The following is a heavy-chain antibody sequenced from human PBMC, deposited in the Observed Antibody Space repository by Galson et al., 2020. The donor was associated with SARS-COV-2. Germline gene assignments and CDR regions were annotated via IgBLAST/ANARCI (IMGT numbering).Heavy chain of an antibody. Sequence: TLSLTCTVSGGSINSSYWNWIRQPPGKGLEWIGHIYYSGSTNYNPSLRSRVTISVDTSKNQFSLKLSSVTAADTPVYYCARADGYNFHSFDFWCQGTLFTVSS. D-gene: IGHD5-12*01. CDR2: IYYSGST. CDR1: GGSINSSY. J-gene: IGHJ4*02. V-gene: IGHV4-59*01. CDR3: ARADGYNFHSFDF.